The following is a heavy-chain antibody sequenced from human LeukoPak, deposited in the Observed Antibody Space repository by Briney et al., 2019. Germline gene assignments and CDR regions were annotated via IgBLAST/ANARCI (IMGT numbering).Heavy chain of an antibody. Sequence: SETLSLTCTVFGDSISSSDYYWGWIRQPPGKGLEWIGSIHSSGNIYYNPSLKSRVTISLDTSNNQFSLRLFSVSAADTAVYYCARGRYNSKTDFDYWGQGTLATVSS. CDR1: GDSISSSDYY. CDR3: ARGRYNSKTDFDY. J-gene: IGHJ4*02. V-gene: IGHV4-39*07. D-gene: IGHD3-16*02. CDR2: IHSSGNI.